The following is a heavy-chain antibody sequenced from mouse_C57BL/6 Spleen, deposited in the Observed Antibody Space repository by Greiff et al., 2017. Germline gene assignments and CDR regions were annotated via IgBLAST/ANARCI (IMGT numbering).Heavy chain of an antibody. J-gene: IGHJ4*01. D-gene: IGHD4-1*01. CDR1: GFTFSDYG. Sequence: EVKLVESGGGLVKPGGSLKLSCAASGFTFSDYGMHWVRQAPEKGLEWVAYISSGSSTIYYADTVQGRFTISRDNAKNTLFLQMTSLRSEDTAMYYCARKTGKGAMDYWGQGTSVTVSS. CDR2: ISSGSSTI. CDR3: ARKTGKGAMDY. V-gene: IGHV5-17*01.